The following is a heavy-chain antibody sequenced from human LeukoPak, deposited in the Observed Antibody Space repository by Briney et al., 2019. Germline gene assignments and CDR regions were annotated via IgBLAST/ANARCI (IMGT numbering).Heavy chain of an antibody. V-gene: IGHV4-39*07. CDR3: ARRSDSGYYFDY. J-gene: IGHJ4*02. Sequence: SETLSLTCTVSGGSISTSSYYWSWIRQPPGKGLEWIGEINHSGSTNYNPSLKSRVTISVDTSKNQFSLKLSSVTAADTAVYCCARRSDSGYYFDYWGQGTLVTVSS. CDR2: INHSGST. D-gene: IGHD1-26*01. CDR1: GGSISTSSYY.